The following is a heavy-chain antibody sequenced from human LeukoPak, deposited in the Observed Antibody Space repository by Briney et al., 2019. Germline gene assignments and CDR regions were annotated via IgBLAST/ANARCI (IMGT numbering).Heavy chain of an antibody. CDR2: IYYSGST. V-gene: IGHV4-30-4*07. CDR3: ARDQGCSSTSCYAGNNWFDP. CDR1: GDSISSSSYY. J-gene: IGHJ5*02. Sequence: SETLSLTCSVSGDSISSSSYYWGWIRQPPGKGLEWIGYIYYSGSTYYNPSLKSRVTISVDTSKNQFSLKLSSVTAADTAVYYCARDQGCSSTSCYAGNNWFDPWGQGTLVTVSS. D-gene: IGHD2-2*01.